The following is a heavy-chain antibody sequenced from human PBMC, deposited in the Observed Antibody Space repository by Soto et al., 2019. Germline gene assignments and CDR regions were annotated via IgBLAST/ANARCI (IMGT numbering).Heavy chain of an antibody. D-gene: IGHD3-3*01. CDR2: IGGSGGST. CDR3: GKSSEATVFGVVTPH. J-gene: IGHJ4*02. CDR1: GFTFSSYA. V-gene: IGHV3-23*01. Sequence: GGSLRLSCAASGFTFSSYAMSWVRQAPGKGLEWVSAIGGSGGSTYYTDSVKGRFTISRDNSKNTLYLQMNSLRAEDTAVYYCGKSSEATVFGVVTPHWGQGTLVTVSS.